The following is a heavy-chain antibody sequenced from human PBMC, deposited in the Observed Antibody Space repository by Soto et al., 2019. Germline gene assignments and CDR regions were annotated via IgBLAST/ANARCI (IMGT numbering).Heavy chain of an antibody. V-gene: IGHV3-21*01. J-gene: IGHJ4*02. CDR3: ARSSFDY. CDR1: GFTFSGYT. CDR2: ITSGSSYI. Sequence: GGSLRFSCAASGFTFSGYTMNWVRQAPGKGLEWVSSITSGSSYIYYADSVKGRFTISRDNAKNSLYLQINSLRAEDTAVYYCARSSFDYWGQGTLVTVSS.